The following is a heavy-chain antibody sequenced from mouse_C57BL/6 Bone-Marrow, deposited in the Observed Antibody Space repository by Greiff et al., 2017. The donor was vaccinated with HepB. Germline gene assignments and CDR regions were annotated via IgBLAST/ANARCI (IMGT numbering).Heavy chain of an antibody. CDR1: GYTFTSYW. Sequence: QVHVKQPGAELVKPGASVKLSCKASGYTFTSYWMHWVKQRPGQGLEWIGMIHPNSGSTNYNEKFKSKATLTVDKSSSTAYMQLSSLTSEDSAVYYCARWSGNPFAYWGQGTLVTVSA. CDR2: IHPNSGST. CDR3: ARWSGNPFAY. D-gene: IGHD1-3*01. J-gene: IGHJ3*01. V-gene: IGHV1-64*01.